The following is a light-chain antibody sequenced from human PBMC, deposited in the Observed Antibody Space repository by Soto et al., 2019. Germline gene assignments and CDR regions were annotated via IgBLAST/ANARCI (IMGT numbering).Light chain of an antibody. V-gene: IGLV1-47*01. Sequence: QSVLTQPPSASGTPGQRVTISCSGSSSHIGSNYVYWYQQLPGTAPKLLIYRNNQRPSGVPDRFSGSKSGTSASLAISGLRSEDEADYYCAAWDDSLSGYVVFGGGTKVTVL. CDR3: AAWDDSLSGYVV. J-gene: IGLJ2*01. CDR1: SSHIGSNY. CDR2: RNN.